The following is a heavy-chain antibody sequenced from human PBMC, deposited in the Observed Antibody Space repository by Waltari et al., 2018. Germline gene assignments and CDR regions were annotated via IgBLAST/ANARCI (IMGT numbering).Heavy chain of an antibody. V-gene: IGHV1-24*01. CDR3: ATDRRGRFVVVSGFDP. Sequence: QVQLVQSGAEVKKPGASVTVPCQVSGYTTTDLSMHLVAPAPGTGLEWTGGLDPEDGETIYAQKFQGRVTMTEDTSTDTAYMELSSLRSEDTAVYYCATDRRGRFVVVSGFDPWGQGTLVTVSS. CDR1: GYTTTDLS. J-gene: IGHJ5*02. D-gene: IGHD2-21*01. CDR2: LDPEDGET.